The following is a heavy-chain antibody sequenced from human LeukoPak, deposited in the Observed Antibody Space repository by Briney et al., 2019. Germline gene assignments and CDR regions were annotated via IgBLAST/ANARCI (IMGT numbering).Heavy chain of an antibody. CDR1: GFTFSSYW. D-gene: IGHD2-2*01. V-gene: IGHV3-7*01. Sequence: GGSLRLSCAASGFTFSSYWMSWVRQAPGKGLEWVAKIKQDGSEKYYVDSVKGRFTISRDNAKNSLYLQMNSLRAEDTAVYYCARDPPYCSSTSCYPYYWGQGTLVTVSS. CDR2: IKQDGSEK. CDR3: ARDPPYCSSTSCYPYY. J-gene: IGHJ4*02.